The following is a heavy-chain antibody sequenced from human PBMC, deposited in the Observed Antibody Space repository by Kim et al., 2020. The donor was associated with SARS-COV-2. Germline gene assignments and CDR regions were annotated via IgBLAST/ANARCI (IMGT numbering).Heavy chain of an antibody. J-gene: IGHJ6*02. CDR2: ISYDGSNK. CDR3: ARGGRAGTFRYYYYGMDV. CDR1: GFTFSSYA. Sequence: GGSLRLSCAASGFTFSSYAMHWVRQAPGKGLEWVAVISYDGSNKYYADSVKGRFTISRDNSKNTLYLQMNSLRAEDTAVYYCARGGRAGTFRYYYYGMDVWGQGTTVTVSS. D-gene: IGHD6-13*01. V-gene: IGHV3-30*04.